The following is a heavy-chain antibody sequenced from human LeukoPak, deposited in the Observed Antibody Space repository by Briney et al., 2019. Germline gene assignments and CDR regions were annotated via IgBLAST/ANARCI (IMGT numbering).Heavy chain of an antibody. CDR3: ARTRGYGSGSYYDVFDY. V-gene: IGHV4-59*01. CDR1: GGSISSYY. CDR2: IYYSGST. D-gene: IGHD3-10*01. J-gene: IGHJ4*02. Sequence: SSETLSLTCTVSGGSISSYYWSWIRQPPGKGLEWIGYIYYSGSTNYNPSLKSRVTISVDTSKNQFSLKLSSVTAADTAVYYCARTRGYGSGSYYDVFDYWGQGTLVTVSS.